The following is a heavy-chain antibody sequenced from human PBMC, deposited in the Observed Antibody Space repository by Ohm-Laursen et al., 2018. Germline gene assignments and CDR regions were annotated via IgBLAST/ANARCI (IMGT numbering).Heavy chain of an antibody. CDR1: GFTFRSYG. Sequence: SLRLSCTASGFTFRSYGMHWVRQAPGKGLEWVAVIWYDGSNKYYADSVKGRFTISRDNSKNTLYLQMNSLRAEDTSVYYCARDRNSLPASAIWDWGQGTLVTVSS. CDR2: IWYDGSNK. CDR3: ARDRNSLPASAIWD. V-gene: IGHV3-33*01. D-gene: IGHD2-21*02. J-gene: IGHJ4*02.